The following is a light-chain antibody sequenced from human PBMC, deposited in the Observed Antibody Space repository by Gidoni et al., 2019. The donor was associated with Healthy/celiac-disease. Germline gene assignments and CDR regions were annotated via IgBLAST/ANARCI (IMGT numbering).Light chain of an antibody. CDR3: QQRSNWPRT. J-gene: IGKJ1*01. V-gene: IGKV3-11*01. CDR2: DAS. CDR1: QSVSSY. Sequence: DIVLTQSPATLSLSPGERATLSCRASQSVSSYLAWYQQKPGQAPRLLIYDASNRATGIPARFSGSGSGTDFTLTISSLEPEDFAVYYCQQRSNWPRTFXHXTKVEIK.